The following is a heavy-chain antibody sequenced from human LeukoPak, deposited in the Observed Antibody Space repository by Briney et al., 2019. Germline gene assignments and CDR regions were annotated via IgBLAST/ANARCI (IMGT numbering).Heavy chain of an antibody. V-gene: IGHV4-59*01. J-gene: IGHJ3*02. CDR1: GDSISSYY. CDR2: IYYSGNT. CDR3: ARDSAFHI. Sequence: SDTLSLTCTVSGDSISSYYCSWIRHPPGKGLEWIGCIYYSGNTNYHPSLKSRVTISIDTSKNQFSVKLSSVTAADTAVYYCARDSAFHIWGQGTMVTVSS.